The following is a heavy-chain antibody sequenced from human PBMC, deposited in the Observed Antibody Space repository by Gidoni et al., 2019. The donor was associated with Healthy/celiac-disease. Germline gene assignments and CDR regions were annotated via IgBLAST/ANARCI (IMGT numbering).Heavy chain of an antibody. V-gene: IGHV2-26*01. CDR2: IFSNDET. Sequence: QVTLKESGPVLVKPTETLTLTCTVSGFSLSNARMGVSWIRQPPGKALEWLAHIFSNDETSYSTSLKSRLTISKDTSKSQVVLTMTNMDPVDTATYYCARIRTIFGGFDPWGQGTLVTVSS. CDR3: ARIRTIFGGFDP. D-gene: IGHD3-3*01. CDR1: GFSLSNARMG. J-gene: IGHJ5*02.